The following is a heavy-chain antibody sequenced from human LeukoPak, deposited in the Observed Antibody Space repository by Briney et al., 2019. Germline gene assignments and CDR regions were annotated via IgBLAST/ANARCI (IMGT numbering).Heavy chain of an antibody. CDR3: AKDGGTRIGYCSSTSCLHDY. Sequence: GGSLRLSCAASGFTFSGSAMHWVRQASAKGLEWVGRIRSKANSYATAYAASVKGRFTISRDNSKNTLYLQMNILRAEDTAVYYCAKDGGTRIGYCSSTSCLHDYCGQGTLVTVSS. D-gene: IGHD2-2*01. CDR1: GFTFSGSA. J-gene: IGHJ4*02. CDR2: IRSKANSYAT. V-gene: IGHV3-73*01.